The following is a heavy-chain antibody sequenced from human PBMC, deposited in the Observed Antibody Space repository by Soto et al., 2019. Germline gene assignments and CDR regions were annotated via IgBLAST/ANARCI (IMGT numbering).Heavy chain of an antibody. J-gene: IGHJ4*02. Sequence: QIHLVQSGAEVKKPGASVKVSCKGSGYGLTTYGITWVRQAPGQGLEWMAWISAHNGNTNYAQKRQGRVTVTRDTSTSTAYMELRSLRSDDTAVYYCARGRYGDYWGQGALVTVSS. CDR2: ISAHNGNT. V-gene: IGHV1-18*01. CDR3: ARGRYGDY. CDR1: GYGLTTYG. D-gene: IGHD1-1*01.